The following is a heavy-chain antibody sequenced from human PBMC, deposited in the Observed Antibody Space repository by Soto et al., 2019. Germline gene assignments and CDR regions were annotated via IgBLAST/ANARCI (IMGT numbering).Heavy chain of an antibody. CDR2: INPSGGST. V-gene: IGHV1-46*01. CDR3: ATVIQAVTYDY. D-gene: IGHD4-17*01. J-gene: IGHJ4*02. CDR1: GYTFTSYY. Sequence: ASVKVSCKASGYTFTSYYMHWVRQAPGQGLEWMGIINPSGGSTIYAQKFQGRVTMTEDTSTDTAYMELSSLRSEDTAVYYCATVIQAVTYDYWGQGTLVTVSS.